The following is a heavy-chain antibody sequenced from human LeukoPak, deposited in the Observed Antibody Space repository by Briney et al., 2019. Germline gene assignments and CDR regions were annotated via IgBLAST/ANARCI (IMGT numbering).Heavy chain of an antibody. CDR1: GFTFSSYW. D-gene: IGHD1-14*01. J-gene: IGHJ3*02. V-gene: IGHV3-7*05. CDR3: ARTLRLGTPRAFDI. Sequence: GGSVRLSCVVSGFTFSSYWMNWARQAPGKGLEWVANIHEDGSDKYYVDSVKGRFTISRDNAKNSLYLQMNSLRAEDTALYYCARTLRLGTPRAFDIWGRGNIGPVSS. CDR2: IHEDGSDK.